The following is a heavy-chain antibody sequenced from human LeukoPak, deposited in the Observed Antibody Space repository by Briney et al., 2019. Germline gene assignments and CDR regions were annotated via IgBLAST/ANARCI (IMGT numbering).Heavy chain of an antibody. Sequence: PSETLSLTCTVSGYSISSGYYWGWIRQPPGKGLEWIGSIYHSGSTYYNPSLKSRVTISVDTSKNQFSLKLSSVTAADTAVYYCARVGPLTTKVTTGGVDYWGQGTLVTVSS. CDR3: ARVGPLTTKVTTGGVDY. CDR1: GYSISSGYY. J-gene: IGHJ4*02. D-gene: IGHD4-17*01. CDR2: IYHSGST. V-gene: IGHV4-38-2*02.